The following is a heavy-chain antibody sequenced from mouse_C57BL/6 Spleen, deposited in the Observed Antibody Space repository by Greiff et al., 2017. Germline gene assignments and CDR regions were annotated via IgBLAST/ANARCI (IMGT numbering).Heavy chain of an antibody. CDR2: ISYDGSN. J-gene: IGHJ4*01. Sequence: EVQLVESGPGLVKPSQSLSLTCSVTGYSITSGYYWNWIRQFPGNKLEWMGYISYDGSNNYNPSLKNRISITRDTSKNQFFLKLNSVTTEDTATYYCAREGGNYDPYYAMDYWGQGTSVTVSS. D-gene: IGHD2-1*01. CDR3: AREGGNYDPYYAMDY. CDR1: GYSITSGYY. V-gene: IGHV3-6*01.